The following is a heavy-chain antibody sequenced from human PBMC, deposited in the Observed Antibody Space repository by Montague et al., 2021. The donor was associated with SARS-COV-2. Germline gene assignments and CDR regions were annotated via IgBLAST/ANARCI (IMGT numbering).Heavy chain of an antibody. CDR3: SRGRVGITMILVVTGYSFYLNF. V-gene: IGHV4-34*01. D-gene: IGHD3-22*01. Sequence: SETLSLTCAVYGGSFNDYYWSWIRQPPGKGLEWIGQINHSGSTNYNPSLKSRVTISVDTSKNQFSLKLRSMTAADTAVYYCSRGRVGITMILVVTGYSFYLNFWGQGTTVTVSS. CDR1: GGSFNDYY. J-gene: IGHJ6*02. CDR2: INHSGST.